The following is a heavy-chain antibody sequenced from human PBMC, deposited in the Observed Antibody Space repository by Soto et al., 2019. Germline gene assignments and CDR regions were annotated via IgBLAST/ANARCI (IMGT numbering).Heavy chain of an antibody. CDR2: ISAYNGNT. CDR3: AREASSSCHDY. Sequence: QVQLVQSGAEVKKPGASVKVSCKASGYTFTSYGISWVRPAPGQGLEWMGWISAYNGNTNYAQKLQGRVTMTTDTSTSTDYMELRSLISDDTAVYYCAREASSSCHDYWGQGTLVTVSS. V-gene: IGHV1-18*01. J-gene: IGHJ4*02. D-gene: IGHD6-13*01. CDR1: GYTFTSYG.